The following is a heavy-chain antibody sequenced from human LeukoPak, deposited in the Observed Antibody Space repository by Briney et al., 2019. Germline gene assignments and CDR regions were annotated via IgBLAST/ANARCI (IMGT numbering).Heavy chain of an antibody. CDR3: ARSWYYDILTGYLSMGFDP. CDR2: ISAYNGNT. D-gene: IGHD3-9*01. J-gene: IGHJ5*02. V-gene: IGHV1-18*01. Sequence: ASVKVSCKASGYTFTSYGISWVRQAPGQGLEWMGWISAYNGNTNYAQKLQGRVTMTTDTSTSTAYMELRSLRSDDTAVYYCARSWYYDILTGYLSMGFDPWGQGTLVTVSS. CDR1: GYTFTSYG.